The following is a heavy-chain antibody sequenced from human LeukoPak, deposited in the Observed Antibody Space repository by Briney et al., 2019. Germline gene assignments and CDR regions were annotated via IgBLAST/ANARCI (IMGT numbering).Heavy chain of an antibody. Sequence: TSETLSLTCTVSGGSISSRTYYWGWIRQPPGKGLEWIGSIFYSGNTYYNPSLKSRVTMSVDTSNNQFSLKLSSVTAADTAVYYCARVGRSVARWFDYWGQGTLVTVSS. CDR2: IFYSGNT. CDR3: ARVGRSVARWFDY. V-gene: IGHV4-39*07. J-gene: IGHJ4*02. CDR1: GGSISSRTYY. D-gene: IGHD6-19*01.